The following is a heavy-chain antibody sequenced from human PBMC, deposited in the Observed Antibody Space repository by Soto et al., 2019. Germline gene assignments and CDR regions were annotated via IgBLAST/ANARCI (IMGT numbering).Heavy chain of an antibody. CDR1: GGTFSSYA. D-gene: IGHD3-22*01. CDR3: AREYYDSSGQYFDY. V-gene: IGHV1-69*13. CDR2: IIPIFGTA. J-gene: IGHJ4*02. Sequence: ASVKVSCKASGGTFSSYAISWVRQAPGQGLEWMGGIIPIFGTANYAQKFQGRVTITADESTSTAYMELSSLRSEDTAVYYCAREYYDSSGQYFDYWGQGTLVTVSS.